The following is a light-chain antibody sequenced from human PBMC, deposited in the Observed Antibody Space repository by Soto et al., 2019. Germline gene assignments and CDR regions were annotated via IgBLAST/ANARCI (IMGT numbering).Light chain of an antibody. CDR1: SSNIGAGFD. CDR3: QSYDSSLSGWV. CDR2: GNN. Sequence: QSLLTQPPSVSGAPGQRVTISCTGSSSNIGAGFDVHWYQQLPGTAPKLLIYGNNNRPSGVPDRFSGSKSGTSASLAITGLQAEDEADYYCQSYDSSLSGWVFGGGTKVTVL. J-gene: IGLJ3*02. V-gene: IGLV1-40*01.